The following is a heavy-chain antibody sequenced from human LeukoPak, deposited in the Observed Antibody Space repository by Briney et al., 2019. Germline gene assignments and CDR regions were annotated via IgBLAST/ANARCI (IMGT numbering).Heavy chain of an antibody. CDR1: GYSFTSYW. D-gene: IGHD6-25*01. Sequence: GESLQISCKGSGYSFTSYWIGWVRQMPGKGLEWMGIIYPGDSDTRYSPSFQGQVTISADKSISTAYVQWSSLKASDTAMYYCARPMDLGSSGAPFDCWGQGTLVTVSS. CDR3: ARPMDLGSSGAPFDC. V-gene: IGHV5-51*01. CDR2: IYPGDSDT. J-gene: IGHJ4*02.